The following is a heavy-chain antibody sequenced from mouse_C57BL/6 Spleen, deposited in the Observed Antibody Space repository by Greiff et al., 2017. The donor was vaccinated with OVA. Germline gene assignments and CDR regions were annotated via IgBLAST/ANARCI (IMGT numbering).Heavy chain of an antibody. CDR3: AINYGYVDY. CDR2: IHPNSGNT. CDR1: GYTFTSYW. J-gene: IGHJ2*01. D-gene: IGHD1-1*01. Sequence: VQLQQPGAELVKPGASVKLSCKASGYTFTSYWMHWVKQRPGPGLEWIGMIHPNSGNTNYNEKFKSKATLTVDKSSSTAYMQLSSLTSEDSAVYYCAINYGYVDYWGQGTTLTVSS. V-gene: IGHV1-64*01.